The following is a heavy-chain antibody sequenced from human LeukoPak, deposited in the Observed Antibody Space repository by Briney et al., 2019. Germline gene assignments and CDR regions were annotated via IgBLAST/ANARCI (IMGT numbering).Heavy chain of an antibody. V-gene: IGHV4-59*01. CDR2: IYYNGNT. D-gene: IGHD2-15*01. Sequence: PSETLSLTCIVSGASISSSCWSWVRQPPGKRLEWIGFIYYNGNTNSNPSPKSRVTISADTSKNQFSLKLSSVTAADTAVYYCVRGNYDNRGYSNAFDIWGQGALVTVSS. J-gene: IGHJ3*02. CDR1: GASISSSC. CDR3: VRGNYDNRGYSNAFDI.